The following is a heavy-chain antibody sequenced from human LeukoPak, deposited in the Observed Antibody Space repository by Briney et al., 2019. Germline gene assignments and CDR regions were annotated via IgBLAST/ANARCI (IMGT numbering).Heavy chain of an antibody. CDR1: GYSITSGYY. V-gene: IGHV4-38-2*01. CDR2: IYYSGST. Sequence: PSETLSLTCAVSGYSITSGYYWGWIRQPPGKGLEWIGSIYYSGSTYYNPSLKSRVTISVDTSKNQFSLKLSSVTAADTAVYYCARHPYDFWSGYYLGPYYMDVWGKGTTVTVSS. D-gene: IGHD3-3*01. CDR3: ARHPYDFWSGYYLGPYYMDV. J-gene: IGHJ6*03.